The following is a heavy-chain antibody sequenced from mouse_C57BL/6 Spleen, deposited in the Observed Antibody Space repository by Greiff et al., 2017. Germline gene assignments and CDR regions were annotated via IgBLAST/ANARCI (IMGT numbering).Heavy chain of an antibody. V-gene: IGHV3-1*01. J-gene: IGHJ2*01. Sequence: EVQRVESGPGMVKPSQSLSLTCTVTGYSITSGYDWHWIRHFPGNKLEWMGYISYSGSTNYNPSLKSRISITHDTSKNHFFLKLNSVTTEDTATYYCARDLGYYFDYWGQGTTLTVSS. D-gene: IGHD2-2*01. CDR1: GYSITSGYD. CDR3: ARDLGYYFDY. CDR2: ISYSGST.